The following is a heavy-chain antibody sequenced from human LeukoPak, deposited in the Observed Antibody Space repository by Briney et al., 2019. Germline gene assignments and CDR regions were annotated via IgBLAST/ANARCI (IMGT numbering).Heavy chain of an antibody. Sequence: SVKVSCKASGYTFTSYGVSWVRQAPGQGLEWMGWISAYNGNTNYAQKLQGRVTMTTDTSTSTAYMELRSLRSDDTAVYYCARGPLDYYYYYYMDVWGKGTTVTVSS. CDR2: ISAYNGNT. J-gene: IGHJ6*03. D-gene: IGHD1-1*01. CDR1: GYTFTSYG. CDR3: ARGPLDYYYYYYMDV. V-gene: IGHV1-18*01.